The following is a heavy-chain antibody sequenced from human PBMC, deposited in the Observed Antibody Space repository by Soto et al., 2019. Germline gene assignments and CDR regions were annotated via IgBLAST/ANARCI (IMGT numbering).Heavy chain of an antibody. Sequence: GGSLRLSCAASGFTFSSYGMTWVRQAPGKGLEWVLFSSATGAGTYYADSVKGRFTSSRDNSKNTLYLQMTSLRADDTAVYYFAKVRRAGGNYGFYSDFWGQGALVTVSS. CDR3: AKVRRAGGNYGFYSDF. V-gene: IGHV3-23*01. CDR2: SSATGAGT. J-gene: IGHJ4*02. D-gene: IGHD1-7*01. CDR1: GFTFSSYG.